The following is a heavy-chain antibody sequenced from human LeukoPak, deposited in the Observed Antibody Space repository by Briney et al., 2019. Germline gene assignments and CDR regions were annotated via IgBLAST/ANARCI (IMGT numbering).Heavy chain of an antibody. CDR3: ARSNNDGDYLGVGFDY. Sequence: GASVKVSCKASGYTFNNYAMNWVRQAPGQGLGWMGWINTNTGNPTYAQGFTGRFVFSLDTSARTAYLQVSSLKAEDTAVYYCARSNNDGDYLGVGFDYWGQGTLVTVSS. V-gene: IGHV7-4-1*02. J-gene: IGHJ4*02. CDR1: GYTFNNYA. D-gene: IGHD3-16*01. CDR2: INTNTGNP.